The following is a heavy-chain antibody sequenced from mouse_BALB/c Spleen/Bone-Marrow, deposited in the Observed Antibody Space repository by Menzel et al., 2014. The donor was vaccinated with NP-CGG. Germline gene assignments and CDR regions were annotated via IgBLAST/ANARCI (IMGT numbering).Heavy chain of an antibody. J-gene: IGHJ2*01. CDR1: GYAFTNYL. CDR3: ARGDYRSYYFDY. V-gene: IGHV1-54*01. CDR2: INPGSGGT. Sequence: VQLQQSGAELVRPGTSVKVSCKASGYAFTNYLIEWVKQRPGQGLEWIGVINPGSGGTNYNEKFKGKATLTADKSPSTAYMQLSSLTSDDSAVYFCARGDYRSYYFDYWGQGTTLTVSS. D-gene: IGHD2-14*01.